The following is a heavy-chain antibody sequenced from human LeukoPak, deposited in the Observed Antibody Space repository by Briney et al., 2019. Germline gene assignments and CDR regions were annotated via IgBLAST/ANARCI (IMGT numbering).Heavy chain of an antibody. J-gene: IGHJ4*02. V-gene: IGHV3-9*01. CDR3: AKDVAGGGYCGGDCYLFDY. CDR2: ISWNSGSI. CDR1: GFTFDDYA. D-gene: IGHD2-21*02. Sequence: GGSLRLSCAASGFTFDDYAMHWVRQAPGKGLEWVSGISWNSGSIGYADSVKGRFTISRDNAKNSLYLQMNSLRAEDTALYYCAKDVAGGGYCGGDCYLFDYWGQGTLVTVSS.